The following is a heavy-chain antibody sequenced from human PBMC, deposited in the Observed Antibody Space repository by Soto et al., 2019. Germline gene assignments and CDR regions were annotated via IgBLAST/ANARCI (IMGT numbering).Heavy chain of an antibody. J-gene: IGHJ4*02. Sequence: GGSLRLSCAASGFTFSSYAMTWVRQAPGKGLEWVSGLYGSGDITFYADSVRGRLTVSRDNSKNTLSLQMNSLRAEDTAVYYCVRKNVNNGFYDYWGQGTLVTVSS. V-gene: IGHV3-23*01. CDR2: LYGSGDIT. CDR1: GFTFSSYA. CDR3: VRKNVNNGFYDY. D-gene: IGHD2-8*01.